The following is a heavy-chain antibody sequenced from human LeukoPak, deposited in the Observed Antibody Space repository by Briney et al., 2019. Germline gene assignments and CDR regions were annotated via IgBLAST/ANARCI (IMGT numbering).Heavy chain of an antibody. CDR3: ARDLRHEQFGTNYYYYYYMDV. D-gene: IGHD1/OR15-1a*01. V-gene: IGHV3-30-3*01. J-gene: IGHJ6*03. CDR1: GFTFSSYA. CDR2: ISYDGSNK. Sequence: PGRSLRLSCAASGFTFSSYAMHWVRQAPGKGLEWVAVISYDGSNKYYADSVKGRFTISRDNSKNTLYLQMNSLRAEDTAVYYCARDLRHEQFGTNYYYYYYMDVWGKGTTVTVSS.